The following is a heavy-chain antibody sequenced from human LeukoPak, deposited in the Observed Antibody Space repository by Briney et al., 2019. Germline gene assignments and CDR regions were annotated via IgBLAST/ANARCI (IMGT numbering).Heavy chain of an antibody. Sequence: GESLKISRKGSGYSFTSYWIGWVRQMPGKGLEWMGIIYPGDSDTRYSPSFQGQVTISADKSISTAYLQWSSLKASDTAMYYCAIRGIAAAGIGLNYFDYWGQGTLVTDSS. V-gene: IGHV5-51*01. CDR2: IYPGDSDT. D-gene: IGHD6-13*01. CDR3: AIRGIAAAGIGLNYFDY. J-gene: IGHJ4*02. CDR1: GYSFTSYW.